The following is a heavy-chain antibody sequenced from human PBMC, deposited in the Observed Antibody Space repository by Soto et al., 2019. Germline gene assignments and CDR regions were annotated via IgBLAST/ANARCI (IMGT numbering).Heavy chain of an antibody. CDR1: VGSIRNSGYY. D-gene: IGHD4-4*01. CDR3: ARGAVTKRDFYYYGMDV. CDR2: IYYSGST. Sequence: QMQLQESGPGLVKPSQNLSLTCTVSVGSIRNSGYYWSWIRQHPGKGLEWIGYIYYSGSTDYAPSLKSRVTMSVDTSKNQFSLKLSSVTAADTAVYYCARGAVTKRDFYYYGMDVWGRGTTVTVSS. J-gene: IGHJ6*02. V-gene: IGHV4-31*03.